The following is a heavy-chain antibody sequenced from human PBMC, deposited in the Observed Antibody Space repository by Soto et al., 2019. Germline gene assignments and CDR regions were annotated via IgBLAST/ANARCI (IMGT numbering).Heavy chain of an antibody. Sequence: GESLKISGKGSGYSFTSYWIGWVRQMPGKGLEWMGIIYPGDSDTRYSPSFQGQVTISADKSISTAYLQWSSLKASDTAMYYCARQRGYNYYYYYGMDVWGQGTTVTVSS. CDR3: ARQRGYNYYYYYGMDV. D-gene: IGHD5-12*01. J-gene: IGHJ6*02. V-gene: IGHV5-51*01. CDR1: GYSFTSYW. CDR2: IYPGDSDT.